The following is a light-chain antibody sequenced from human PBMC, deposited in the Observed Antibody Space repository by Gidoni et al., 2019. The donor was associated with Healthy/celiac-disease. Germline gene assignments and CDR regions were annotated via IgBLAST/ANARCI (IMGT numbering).Light chain of an antibody. CDR1: QDISNY. CDR3: QQYDNLPLLT. Sequence: DIQMTQSPSSLSASVGDRVTITSQASQDISNYLNWYQQKQGKEPKLLIYDASNLETGVPSRFSGSGSGTDFTSTISSLQPEDIATNYCQQYDNLPLLTFGGGTKVEIK. V-gene: IGKV1-33*01. CDR2: DAS. J-gene: IGKJ4*01.